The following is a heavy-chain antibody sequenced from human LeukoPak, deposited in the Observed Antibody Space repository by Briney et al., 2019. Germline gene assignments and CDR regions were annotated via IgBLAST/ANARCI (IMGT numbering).Heavy chain of an antibody. V-gene: IGHV3-23*01. Sequence: GGSLRLSCAASGFTFSSYAMSWVRQAPGKGLEWVSAISGSGGRTYYADSVKGRITISRDNSKNTLYLQMNSLRAEDTAVYYCAKYDGRWLVLANFDYWGQGTLVTVSS. CDR3: AKYDGRWLVLANFDY. CDR1: GFTFSSYA. D-gene: IGHD6-19*01. J-gene: IGHJ4*02. CDR2: ISGSGGRT.